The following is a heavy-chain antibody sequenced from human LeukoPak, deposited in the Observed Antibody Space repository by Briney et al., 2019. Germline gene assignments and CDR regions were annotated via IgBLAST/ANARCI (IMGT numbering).Heavy chain of an antibody. J-gene: IGHJ4*02. Sequence: SQTLSLTCTVSGGSISSGGYYWSWIRQHPGKGLDWIGYIYYSGSTDYNPSLKSRVTISVDTSKNQFSLKLSSVTAADTAVYYCARLGDSSGWYFSYGDYWGQGTLVTVSS. CDR3: ARLGDSSGWYFSYGDY. V-gene: IGHV4-31*03. D-gene: IGHD6-19*01. CDR1: GGSISSGGYY. CDR2: IYYSGST.